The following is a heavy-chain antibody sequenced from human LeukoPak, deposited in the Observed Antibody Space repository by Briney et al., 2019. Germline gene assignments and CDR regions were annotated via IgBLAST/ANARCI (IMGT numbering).Heavy chain of an antibody. CDR2: IGYDGSNK. J-gene: IGHJ2*01. CDR1: GFTFSSYG. CDR3: ARGGGILPGYSGPDWYFDL. V-gene: IGHV3-33*01. Sequence: VRSLRLSCAASGFTFSSYGMHWVRQAPGKGLGCVAGIGYDGSNKYYADSVKGRFTISRDNSKNTLYLQMNSLRAEDTAVYYCARGGGILPGYSGPDWYFDLWGRGTLVTVSS. D-gene: IGHD3-9*01.